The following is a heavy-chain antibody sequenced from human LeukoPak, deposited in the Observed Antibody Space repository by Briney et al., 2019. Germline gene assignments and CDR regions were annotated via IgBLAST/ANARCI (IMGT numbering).Heavy chain of an antibody. D-gene: IGHD4-23*01. CDR2: VSSDGNNQ. V-gene: IGHV3-30-3*01. CDR1: GFTFSGYA. J-gene: IGHJ4*02. CDR3: AKADSYGGNSQLFDY. Sequence: GGSLRLSCAASGFTFSGYAMHWVRQAPGKGLEWVAVVSSDGNNQVYADSVKGRFTITRDNSKNTLYLQMNSLRAEDTAVYYCAKADSYGGNSQLFDYWGQGTLVTVSS.